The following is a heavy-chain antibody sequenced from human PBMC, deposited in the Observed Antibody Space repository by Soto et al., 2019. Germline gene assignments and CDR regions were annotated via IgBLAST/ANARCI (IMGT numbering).Heavy chain of an antibody. CDR2: IYYTGRT. D-gene: IGHD6-19*01. J-gene: IGHJ4*02. CDR3: ARGRHWLDY. V-gene: IGHV4-59*01. CDR1: GGSISNYY. Sequence: QVQLQESGPGLVKPSETLSLTCTVSGGSISNYYWSWLRQPPGKGLEWIGYIYYTGRTNYNPSLKSRVTISVDTSENQFSLRLSSVTAADTAIYYCARGRHWLDYWGQGTLVTVSS.